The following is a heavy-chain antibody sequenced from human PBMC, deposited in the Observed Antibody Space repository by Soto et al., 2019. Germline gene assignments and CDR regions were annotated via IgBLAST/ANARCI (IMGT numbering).Heavy chain of an antibody. Sequence: GASLKISCNGSGYSFTSYWISRLRQLHVKGLTWTGRLDPSDSYTTYRPSFHVHVTISADKSSSTADLQWSTLKASDSDMSYCARLLLPARFYYYYGMDVWGQGTTVTVAS. CDR2: LDPSDSYT. CDR3: ARLLLPARFYYYYGMDV. CDR1: GYSFTSYW. D-gene: IGHD2-15*01. V-gene: IGHV5-10-1*01. J-gene: IGHJ6*02.